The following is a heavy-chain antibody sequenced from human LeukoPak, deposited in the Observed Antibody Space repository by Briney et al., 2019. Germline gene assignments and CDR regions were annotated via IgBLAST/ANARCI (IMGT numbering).Heavy chain of an antibody. V-gene: IGHV3-23*01. D-gene: IGHD3-3*01. CDR1: GFIFSAYA. CDR2: ICTSSRCT. CDR3: AKEHSYYDFWSGYYKGGAFDI. Sequence: GGSLRLSCAGSGFIFSAYAMNWVRQAPGKGLEWLSSICTSSRCTYYADSVKGRFTISRDNSKNTLYLQMNSLRAEDTAVYYCAKEHSYYDFWSGYYKGGAFDIWGQGTMVTVSS. J-gene: IGHJ3*02.